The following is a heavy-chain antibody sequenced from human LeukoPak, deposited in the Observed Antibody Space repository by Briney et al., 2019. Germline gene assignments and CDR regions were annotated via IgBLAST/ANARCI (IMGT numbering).Heavy chain of an antibody. J-gene: IGHJ4*02. CDR1: GGSISSSNW. D-gene: IGHD6-19*01. V-gene: IGHV4-4*02. Sequence: SETLSLTCAVSGGSISSSNWWSWVRQPPGKGLEWIGEIYHSGSTNYNPSLKGRVTISVDKSKNQFSLKLSSVTAADTAVYYCARVDFYSSGCLDYWGQGTLVTVSS. CDR3: ARVDFYSSGCLDY. CDR2: IYHSGST.